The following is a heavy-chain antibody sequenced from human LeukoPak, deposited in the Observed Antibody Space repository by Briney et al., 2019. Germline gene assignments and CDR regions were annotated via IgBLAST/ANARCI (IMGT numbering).Heavy chain of an antibody. CDR1: GFTFSSYG. CDR2: IWYDGSNK. CDR3: ARDQGLRFLEWLSIDYYYGMDV. J-gene: IGHJ6*02. D-gene: IGHD3-3*01. Sequence: GGSLRLSCAASGFTFSSYGMHWVRQAPGKGLEWVAVIWYDGSNKYYADSVKGRFTISRDNSKNTLYLQMNSLRAEDTAVYYCARDQGLRFLEWLSIDYYYGMDVWGQGTTVTVSS. V-gene: IGHV3-33*01.